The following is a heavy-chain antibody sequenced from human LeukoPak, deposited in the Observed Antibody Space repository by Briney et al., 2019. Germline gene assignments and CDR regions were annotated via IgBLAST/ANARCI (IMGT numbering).Heavy chain of an antibody. V-gene: IGHV3-23*01. CDR1: ECTISSYG. J-gene: IGHJ3*02. Sequence: GGSLRLSCAASECTISSYGMSWVRQAPGKGLEWVSSISGSGGSTQYADSVQGRFAISRDNSKNTLYLQMNSLRVEDTAMYFCARDPNGDYIGTFDMRGRGTMVSVSS. CDR3: ARDPNGDYIGTFDM. D-gene: IGHD4-17*01. CDR2: ISGSGGST.